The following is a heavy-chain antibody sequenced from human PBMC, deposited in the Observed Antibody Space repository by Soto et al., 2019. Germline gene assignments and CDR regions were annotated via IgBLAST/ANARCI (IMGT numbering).Heavy chain of an antibody. V-gene: IGHV3-21*01. CDR1: GFTFSSYS. D-gene: IGHD2-21*02. CDR3: ARDLPVVTAKADY. Sequence: GGSLRLSCAASGFTFSSYSMNWVRQAPGKGLEWVSSISSSSSYIYYADSVKGRFTISRDNAKNSLYLQMNSLRAEDTAVYYCARDLPVVTAKADYWGQGTLVTVSS. J-gene: IGHJ4*02. CDR2: ISSSSSYI.